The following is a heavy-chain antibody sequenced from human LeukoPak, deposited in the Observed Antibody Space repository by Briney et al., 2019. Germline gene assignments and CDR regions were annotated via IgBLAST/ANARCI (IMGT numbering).Heavy chain of an antibody. CDR3: VKGGSSSHNWFDP. J-gene: IGHJ5*02. CDR1: GFTFRDFG. Sequence: PGGSLRLSCAASGFTFRDFGMHWVRQAPGKGLEWVAFIRNDGSKDYYPDSVKGRFTISRDNFRTTLYLQMHSLRIEDTAVYYCVKGGSSSHNWFDPWGQGILVTVSS. D-gene: IGHD6-13*01. V-gene: IGHV3-30*02. CDR2: IRNDGSKD.